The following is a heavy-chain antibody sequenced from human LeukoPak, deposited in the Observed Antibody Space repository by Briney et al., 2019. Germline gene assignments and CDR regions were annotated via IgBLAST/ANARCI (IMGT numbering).Heavy chain of an antibody. J-gene: IGHJ4*02. CDR3: ARGLSLLGSEEGLPLGY. CDR2: ISYLGST. V-gene: IGHV4-59*01. D-gene: IGHD2-21*01. CDR1: GGSXSXXF. Sequence: XXTCNXXGGSXSXXFWSWIXQPPGXGLXXIGXISYLGSTNYNPSLKGRVTFSVDTSKNQISLRVISVTAADTAVYYCARGLSLLGSEEGLPLGYWGQGSLVTVSS.